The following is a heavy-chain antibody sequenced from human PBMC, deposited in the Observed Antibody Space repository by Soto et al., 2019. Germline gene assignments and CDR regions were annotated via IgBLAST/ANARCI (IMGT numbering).Heavy chain of an antibody. J-gene: IGHJ4*02. D-gene: IGHD2-15*01. CDR2: VNHAGGT. CDR3: ARRGRYGGRSYTG. V-gene: IGHV4-34*01. CDR1: GGSFNDFY. Sequence: QMHIQQWGAGLLKPSETLSLTCAVSGGSFNDFYWNWVRQPPGEGLEWIGEVNHAGGTDYNPSLKRRVTISEDRSKNQLSLTLKSVTVADTATYYCARRGRYGGRSYTGWGQGTLVTVSS.